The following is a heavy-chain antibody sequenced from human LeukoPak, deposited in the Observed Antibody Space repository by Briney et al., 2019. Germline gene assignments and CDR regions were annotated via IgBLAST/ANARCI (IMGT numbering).Heavy chain of an antibody. D-gene: IGHD6-19*01. CDR1: GGSFSNYY. Sequence: SETLSLTCAVYGGSFSNYYWSWIRQPPGKGLEWIGEINHSGSTNYNPSLKSRVTISADTSKNQFSLNLSSVTASDTAVYYCARHGSSASSGWYRLDYWGQGTLVTVSS. CDR2: INHSGST. V-gene: IGHV4-34*01. CDR3: ARHGSSASSGWYRLDY. J-gene: IGHJ4*02.